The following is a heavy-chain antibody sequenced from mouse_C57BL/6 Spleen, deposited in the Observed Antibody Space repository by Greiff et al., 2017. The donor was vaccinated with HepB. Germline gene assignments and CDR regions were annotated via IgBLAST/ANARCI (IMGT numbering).Heavy chain of an antibody. D-gene: IGHD1-1*01. V-gene: IGHV1-80*01. CDR2: IYPGDGDT. Sequence: LQESGAELVKPGASVKISCKASGYAFSSYWMNWVKQRPGKGLEWIGQIYPGDGDTNYNGKFKGKATLTADKSSSTAYMQLSSLTSEDSAVYFCARPHYYGSSYVYAMDYWGQGTSVTVSS. J-gene: IGHJ4*01. CDR3: ARPHYYGSSYVYAMDY. CDR1: GYAFSSYW.